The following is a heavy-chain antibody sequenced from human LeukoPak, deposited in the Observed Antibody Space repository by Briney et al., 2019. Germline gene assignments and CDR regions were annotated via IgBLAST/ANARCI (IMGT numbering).Heavy chain of an antibody. Sequence: SETLSLTCTVSGGSISSYYWSWIRQPPGKGLEWIGYIYYSGSTNYNPSLKSRVTVSVDTSKNQFSLKLSSVTAADTAVYYCARAYDFWSGENAFDTWGQGTMVSVSS. CDR3: ARAYDFWSGENAFDT. CDR1: GGSISSYY. D-gene: IGHD3-3*01. V-gene: IGHV4-59*01. CDR2: IYYSGST. J-gene: IGHJ3*02.